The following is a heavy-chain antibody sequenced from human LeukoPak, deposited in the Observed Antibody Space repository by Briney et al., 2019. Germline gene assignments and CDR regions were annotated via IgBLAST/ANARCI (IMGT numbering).Heavy chain of an antibody. V-gene: IGHV4-61*02. CDR2: IYTSGST. CDR3: ARSRWLLPNNWFDP. CDR1: GGPISSGSYY. Sequence: SETLSLTCTVSGGPISSGSYYWSWIRQPAGKGLEWIGRIYTSGSTNYNPSLKSRVTISVDTSKNQFSLKLSSVTAADTAVYYCARSRWLLPNNWFDPWGQGTLVTVSS. J-gene: IGHJ5*02. D-gene: IGHD3-22*01.